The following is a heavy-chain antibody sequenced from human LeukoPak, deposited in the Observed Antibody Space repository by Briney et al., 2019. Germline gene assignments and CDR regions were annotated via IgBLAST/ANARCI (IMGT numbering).Heavy chain of an antibody. J-gene: IGHJ4*02. V-gene: IGHV4-34*01. CDR3: ARLRRSRLAELDY. D-gene: IGHD3-16*01. CDR2: IYHSGNT. CDR1: GGSFSGYY. Sequence: SEALSLTCAVYGGSFSGYYWSWIRQPPGKGLERIGTIYHSGNTYYDPSLKSRVTISIDTSKNQFSLKLSSVTATDTAVYYCARLRRSRLAELDYWGQGTLVTVSS.